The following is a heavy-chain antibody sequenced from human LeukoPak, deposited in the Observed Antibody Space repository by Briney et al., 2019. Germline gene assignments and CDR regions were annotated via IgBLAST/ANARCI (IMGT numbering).Heavy chain of an antibody. J-gene: IGHJ4*02. CDR2: ISWNSGSI. CDR3: AKARGVVVITPFDY. CDR1: GFTFDDYA. V-gene: IGHV3-9*01. Sequence: GRSLRLSCAASGFTFDDYAMHWVRQAPGKGLEWVSGISWNSGSIGYADSVKGRFTISRDNAKNSLYLQMNSLRAEDTALYYCAKARGVVVITPFDYWGQRTLVTVSS. D-gene: IGHD3-22*01.